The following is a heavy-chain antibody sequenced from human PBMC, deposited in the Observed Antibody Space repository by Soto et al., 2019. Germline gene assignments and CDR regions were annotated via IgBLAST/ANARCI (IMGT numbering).Heavy chain of an antibody. CDR2: IYYTGTT. CDR1: GVSITNYF. V-gene: IGHV4-59*01. J-gene: IGHJ5*02. D-gene: IGHD3-10*01. Sequence: PSETLSLTCTVSGVSITNYFWAWIRQSPGKGLEWIGKIYYTGTTYYNPSLKSRLTISVDTSKNQFSLELTSVTTADAAVYYCAREITENWFDPWGQGALVTVSS. CDR3: AREITENWFDP.